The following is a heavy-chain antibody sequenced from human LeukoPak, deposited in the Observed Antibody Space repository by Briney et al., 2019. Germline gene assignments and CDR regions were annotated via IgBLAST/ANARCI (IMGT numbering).Heavy chain of an antibody. CDR2: INQDESKK. V-gene: IGHV3-7*01. J-gene: IGHJ4*02. Sequence: GGSLRLSCAASGFCFSNDWTCWVRQAPGKGLEWVANINQDESKKYYVDSVKGRFTISRDNAKNSLYLQMSSLRAEDTAVYYCARDHAYRTDYWGQGTLVTVSS. D-gene: IGHD2-2*01. CDR1: GFCFSNDW. CDR3: ARDHAYRTDY.